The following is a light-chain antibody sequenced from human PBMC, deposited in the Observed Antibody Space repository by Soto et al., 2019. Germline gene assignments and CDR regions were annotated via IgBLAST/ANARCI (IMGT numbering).Light chain of an antibody. V-gene: IGKV1-5*01. CDR1: QSINSL. CDR3: QQYYRYPWT. J-gene: IGKJ1*01. CDR2: GAS. Sequence: DIQMTQSPSTLSASVGDRVTITCRASQSINSLLAWYQQTPGKAPKLLIYGASSLESGVPSRFSGGGSGTEFTLTISSLQPDDFATFHCQQYYRYPWTFGQGTKVEIK.